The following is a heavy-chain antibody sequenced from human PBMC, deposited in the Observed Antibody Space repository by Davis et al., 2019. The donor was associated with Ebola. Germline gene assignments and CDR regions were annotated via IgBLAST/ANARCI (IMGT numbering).Heavy chain of an antibody. J-gene: IGHJ6*02. V-gene: IGHV4-34*01. D-gene: IGHD4-17*01. Sequence: SETLSLTCTVSGGSISSYYWSWIRQPPGKGLEWIGEINHSGSTNYNPSLKSRVTISVDTSKNQFSLKLSSVTAADTAVYYCARCLYGDYYYYGMDVWGQGTTVTVSS. CDR1: GGSISSYY. CDR3: ARCLYGDYYYYGMDV. CDR2: INHSGST.